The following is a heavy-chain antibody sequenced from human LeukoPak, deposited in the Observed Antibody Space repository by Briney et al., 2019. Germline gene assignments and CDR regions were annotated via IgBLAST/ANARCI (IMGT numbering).Heavy chain of an antibody. CDR2: ISSSGRRI. Sequence: GGSLRLSCAASGFTFSSYEMNWVRQAAGKGLEWVSYISSSGRRIDYAESLKGRFTISRDNARDSLYLQMNSLRTEDTAVYYCARMYYYGSGSQDYWGQGTLVTVSS. J-gene: IGHJ4*02. CDR1: GFTFSSYE. D-gene: IGHD3-10*01. V-gene: IGHV3-48*03. CDR3: ARMYYYGSGSQDY.